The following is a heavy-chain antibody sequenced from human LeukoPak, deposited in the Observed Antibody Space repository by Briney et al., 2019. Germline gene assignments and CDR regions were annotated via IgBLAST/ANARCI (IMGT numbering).Heavy chain of an antibody. D-gene: IGHD1-26*01. Sequence: GGSLRLSCAASGFTFSSYAMSWVRQAPGKGLEWVSAISGSGGSTYYADSVKGRFTIHRDNSKNTLYLQMNSLRDEDTAVYYCAKWEPDNYYMDVWGKGTTVTVSS. CDR2: ISGSGGST. V-gene: IGHV3-23*01. CDR1: GFTFSSYA. J-gene: IGHJ6*03. CDR3: AKWEPDNYYMDV.